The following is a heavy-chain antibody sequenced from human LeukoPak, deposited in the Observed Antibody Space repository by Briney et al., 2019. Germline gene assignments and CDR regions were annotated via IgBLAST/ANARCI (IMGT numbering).Heavy chain of an antibody. CDR1: GFTFSSYD. Sequence: GGALRLSCATSGFTFSSYDMNWVLQAPGKGLEWISYISSGSTSMYHADSVKGRFTTSRDNAKNSLYLQMNSLRAEDTAVYYCARDRGVSGTYADYWGQGTLVTVSS. J-gene: IGHJ4*02. CDR2: ISSGSTSM. D-gene: IGHD1-26*01. V-gene: IGHV3-48*01. CDR3: ARDRGVSGTYADY.